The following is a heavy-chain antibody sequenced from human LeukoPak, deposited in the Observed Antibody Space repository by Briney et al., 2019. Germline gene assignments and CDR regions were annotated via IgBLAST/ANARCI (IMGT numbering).Heavy chain of an antibody. CDR3: ATGLVKRLDSSGYYSGHDDAFDI. D-gene: IGHD3-22*01. J-gene: IGHJ3*02. CDR1: GYTLTELS. CDR2: FDPEDGET. Sequence: GASVTVSCKVSGYTLTELSMHWVRQAPGKGLEWMGGFDPEDGETIYAQKFQGRVTMTEDTSTDTAYMELSSLRSEDTAVYYCATGLVKRLDSSGYYSGHDDAFDIWGQGTMVTVSS. V-gene: IGHV1-24*01.